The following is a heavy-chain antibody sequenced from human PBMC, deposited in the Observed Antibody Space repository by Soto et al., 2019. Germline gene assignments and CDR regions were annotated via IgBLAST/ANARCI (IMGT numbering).Heavy chain of an antibody. V-gene: IGHV3-30*03. CDR1: GFTFSSYG. CDR3: AIGRWDIVVVPAAMAFPSLDTNLDY. J-gene: IGHJ4*02. D-gene: IGHD2-2*01. CDR2: ISYDGSNK. Sequence: TGGSLRLSCAASGFTFSSYGMHWVRQAPGKGLEWVAVISYDGSNKYYADSVKGRFTISRDNSKNTLYLQMNSLRAEDTAVYYCAIGRWDIVVVPAAMAFPSLDTNLDYWGQGTLVTVSS.